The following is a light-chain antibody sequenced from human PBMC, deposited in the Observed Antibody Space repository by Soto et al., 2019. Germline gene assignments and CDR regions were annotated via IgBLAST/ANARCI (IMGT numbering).Light chain of an antibody. CDR3: QQYGNATPGT. Sequence: EIVLTQSPATLSVSPGERATLSYRASQSVDNNHVAWYQQRRGLPPRLLIYGASNRATGIPDRFSGSGSGTDFTLTISRLEPEDFAVYFCQQYGNATPGTFGQGTRLEIK. CDR2: GAS. J-gene: IGKJ5*01. CDR1: QSVDNNH. V-gene: IGKV3-20*01.